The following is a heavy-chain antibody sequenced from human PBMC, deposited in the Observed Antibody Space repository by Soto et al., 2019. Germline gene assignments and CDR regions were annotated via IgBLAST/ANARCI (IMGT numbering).Heavy chain of an antibody. D-gene: IGHD6-13*01. V-gene: IGHV4-59*08. CDR2: IYYSGST. J-gene: IGHJ6*02. CDR3: ARLLGYSSSWSHDYFYGMDV. CDR1: GGTISSYY. Sequence: PSETLSLTCTVSGGTISSYYWHWIRQPPGKGLKGIGYIYYSGSTNYNPSLKSRVTISVDTSKNQFSLKLSSVTAADTAVYYCARLLGYSSSWSHDYFYGMDVWGQGTTVTVSS.